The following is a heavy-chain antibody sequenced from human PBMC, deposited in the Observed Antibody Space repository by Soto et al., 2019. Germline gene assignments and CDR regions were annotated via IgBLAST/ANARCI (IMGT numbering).Heavy chain of an antibody. D-gene: IGHD5-18*01. CDR2: ISGSGGST. J-gene: IGHJ6*02. CDR3: AKPAGGYSYGHYYGMDV. Sequence: PGGSLRLSCAASGFTFSSYAMSWVRQAPGKGLEWVSAISGSGGSTYYADSVKGRFTISRDNSKNTLYLQMNSLRAEDTAVYYCAKPAGGYSYGHYYGMDVWGQGTTVTVSS. CDR1: GFTFSSYA. V-gene: IGHV3-23*01.